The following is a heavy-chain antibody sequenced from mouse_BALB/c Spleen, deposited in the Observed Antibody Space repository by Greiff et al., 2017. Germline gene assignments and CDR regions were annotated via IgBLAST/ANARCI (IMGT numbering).Heavy chain of an antibody. CDR2: ISSGGST. CDR3: ARGPYYGNYPYFDY. J-gene: IGHJ2*01. D-gene: IGHD2-10*01. Sequence: DVHLVESGGGLVKPGGSLKLSCAASGFTFSSYAMSWVRQTPEKRLEWVASISSGGSTYYPDSVKGRFTISRDNARNILYLQMSSLRSEDTAMYYCARGPYYGNYPYFDYWGQGTTLTVSS. V-gene: IGHV5-6-5*01. CDR1: GFTFSSYA.